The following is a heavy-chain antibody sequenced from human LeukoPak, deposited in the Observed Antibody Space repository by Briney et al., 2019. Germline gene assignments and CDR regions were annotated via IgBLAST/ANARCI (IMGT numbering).Heavy chain of an antibody. J-gene: IGHJ3*02. CDR3: AKDQKQWLVQDAFDI. CDR1: GFTFSSYA. CDR2: ISGSGGST. V-gene: IGHV3-23*01. Sequence: PGGSLRLSCAASGFTFSSYAMSWVRQAPGKGLEWVSAISGSGGSTYYADSVKGRFTISRDNSKNTLYLQMNSLRAEDTAGYYCAKDQKQWLVQDAFDIWGQGTMVTVSS. D-gene: IGHD6-19*01.